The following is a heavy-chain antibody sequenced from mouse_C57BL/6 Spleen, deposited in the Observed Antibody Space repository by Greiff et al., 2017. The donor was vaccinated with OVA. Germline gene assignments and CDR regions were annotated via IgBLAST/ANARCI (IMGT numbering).Heavy chain of an antibody. CDR3: ARRGSSYDAWFAY. CDR1: GYTFTSYW. V-gene: IGHV1-50*01. D-gene: IGHD1-1*01. J-gene: IGHJ3*01. Sequence: QVQLQQPGAELVKPGASVKLSCKASGYTFTSYWMQWVKQRPGQGLEWIGEIDPSDSYTNYNQKFKGKATLTVDISSSTAYMQLSSLTSEDSAVYYCARRGSSYDAWFAYWGQGTLVTVSA. CDR2: IDPSDSYT.